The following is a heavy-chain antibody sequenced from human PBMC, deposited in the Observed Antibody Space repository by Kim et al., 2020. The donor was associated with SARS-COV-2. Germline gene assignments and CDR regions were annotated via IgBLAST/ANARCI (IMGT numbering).Heavy chain of an antibody. D-gene: IGHD2-8*02. CDR1: GFSFSSYW. CDR3: AREGDTGGMYAMDV. Sequence: GGSLRLSCAASGFSFSSYWMSWVRQAPGKGLEWVANIKQDGSEKYYVDSVKGRFTISRDNTKNLLYIQMNSLRAEDTAVYYCAREGDTGGMYAMDVWGQGTTVTVSS. V-gene: IGHV3-7*01. CDR2: IKQDGSEK. J-gene: IGHJ6*02.